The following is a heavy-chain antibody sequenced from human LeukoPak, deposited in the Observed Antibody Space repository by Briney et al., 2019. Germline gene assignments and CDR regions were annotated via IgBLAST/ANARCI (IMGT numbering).Heavy chain of an antibody. CDR2: ISPYNGNT. V-gene: IGHV1-18*01. CDR3: ARDRAVVVAATGY. Sequence: ASVKVSCKASGYTFTTYGISWVRQAPGQGLQWMGWISPYNGNTNYAQKLQGRVTMTTDTSTSTAYMELRSLRSDDTAVYYCARDRAVVVAATGYWGKGTLVTVSS. CDR1: GYTFTTYG. D-gene: IGHD2-15*01. J-gene: IGHJ4*02.